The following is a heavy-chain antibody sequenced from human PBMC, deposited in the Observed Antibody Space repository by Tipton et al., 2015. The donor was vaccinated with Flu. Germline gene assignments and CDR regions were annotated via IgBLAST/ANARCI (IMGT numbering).Heavy chain of an antibody. CDR3: ARPSTNKLLWFGELLT. CDR2: IYPGDSDT. J-gene: IGHJ5*02. D-gene: IGHD3-10*01. Sequence: QLVQSGAEVKKPGESPKISCKGSGYSFTSYWIGWVRQMPGKGLEWMGIIYPGDSDTRYSPSFQGQVTISADKSISTAYLQWSSLKASDTAMYYCARPSTNKLLWFGELLTWGQGTLVTVSS. CDR1: GYSFTSYW. V-gene: IGHV5-51*03.